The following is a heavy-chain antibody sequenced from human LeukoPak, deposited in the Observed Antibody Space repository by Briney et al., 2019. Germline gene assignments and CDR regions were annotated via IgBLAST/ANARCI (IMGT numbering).Heavy chain of an antibody. D-gene: IGHD3-22*01. Sequence: GGSLRLSHAPSGFTFSSYAMSWVRQAPGKGLEWVAVISGGGSGTYYADSVRGRFTISRDNSKNTVYLQMNSLRAEDTAIYYCAKAVGSSGYFSRDAFDIWGQGTMVTVSS. CDR3: AKAVGSSGYFSRDAFDI. J-gene: IGHJ3*02. V-gene: IGHV3-23*01. CDR1: GFTFSSYA. CDR2: ISGGGSGT.